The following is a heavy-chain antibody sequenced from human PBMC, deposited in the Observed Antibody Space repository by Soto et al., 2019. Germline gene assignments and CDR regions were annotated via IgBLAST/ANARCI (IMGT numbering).Heavy chain of an antibody. V-gene: IGHV4-59*01. CDR2: IYYSGST. D-gene: IGHD3-3*01. Sequence: QVQLQESGPGLVKPSETLSLTCTVSGGSISSYYWSWIRQPPGKGLEWIGYIYYSGSTNYNPSLKSRVTISVDTSKNQFSLKLSSVTAADTAVYYCARGSFFGVGTRIFDYWGQGTLVTVSS. J-gene: IGHJ4*02. CDR1: GGSISSYY. CDR3: ARGSFFGVGTRIFDY.